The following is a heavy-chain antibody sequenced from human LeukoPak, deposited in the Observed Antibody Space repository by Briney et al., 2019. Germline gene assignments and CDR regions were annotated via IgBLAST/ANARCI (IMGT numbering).Heavy chain of an antibody. CDR1: GDSITNYY. J-gene: IGHJ4*02. CDR2: IHYSGTT. Sequence: SETLSLTCTVSGDSITNYYWSWIRQPPGKGLEWIGYIHYSGTTNYNPSLKSRVTISADTSKNQISLKLSSATAADTAVYYCARQGGAYYGSGNYYRLDYWGQGTLVTVSS. CDR3: ARQGGAYYGSGNYYRLDY. D-gene: IGHD3-10*01. V-gene: IGHV4-59*08.